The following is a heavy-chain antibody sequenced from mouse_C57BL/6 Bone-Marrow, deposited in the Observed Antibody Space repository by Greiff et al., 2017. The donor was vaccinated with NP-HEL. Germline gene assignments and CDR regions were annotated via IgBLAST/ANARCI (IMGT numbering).Heavy chain of an antibody. J-gene: IGHJ2*01. V-gene: IGHV1-59*01. CDR2: IDPSDSYT. CDR1: GYTFTSYW. CDR3: ATDYYVGY. Sequence: VQLQQPGAELVRPGTSVKLSCKASGYTFTSYWMHWVKQRPGQGLEWIGVIDPSDSYTNYNQKFKGKATLTVDTSSNTAYMQLSSLTTEDSAIYYCATDYYVGYWGQGTTLTVSS.